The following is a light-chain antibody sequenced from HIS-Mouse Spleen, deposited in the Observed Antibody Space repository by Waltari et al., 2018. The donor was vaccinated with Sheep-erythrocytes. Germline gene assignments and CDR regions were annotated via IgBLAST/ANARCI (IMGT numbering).Light chain of an antibody. CDR3: CSYAGSYNHV. CDR2: DVS. V-gene: IGLV2-11*01. J-gene: IGLJ1*01. CDR1: SSDVGGYNY. Sequence: QSALTQPRSVSGSPGQSVPIPCTGTSSDVGGYNYFSWYQQPPGKAPKLMIYDVSKRPSGVPDRFSGSKSGNTASLTISGLQAEDEADYYCCSYAGSYNHVFATGTKVTVL.